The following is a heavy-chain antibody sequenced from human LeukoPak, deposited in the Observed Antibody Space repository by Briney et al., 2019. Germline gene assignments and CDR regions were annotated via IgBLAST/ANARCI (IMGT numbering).Heavy chain of an antibody. CDR3: SRNGLVDFDY. Sequence: QSGGSLRLSCTTSGFAFDDFAMSWVRQPAGKGLEWVSFIRRRAYGGAAEYAASVKGRFIISRDDSKGIAYLQMNSLKTEDTAVYYCSRNGLVDFDYWGQGSRVIVSP. V-gene: IGHV3-49*04. CDR2: IRRRAYGGAA. CDR1: GFAFDDFA. J-gene: IGHJ4*02.